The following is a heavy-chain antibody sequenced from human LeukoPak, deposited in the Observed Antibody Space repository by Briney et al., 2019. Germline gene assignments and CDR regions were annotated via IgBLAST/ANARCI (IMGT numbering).Heavy chain of an antibody. J-gene: IGHJ6*03. D-gene: IGHD4-17*01. CDR2: IIPIFGTA. CDR3: ARDGATVTTPPSYYYYYMDV. V-gene: IGHV1-69*05. Sequence: GASVKVSCKASGGTFSSYAISWVRQAPGQGLEWMGGIIPIFGTANYAQKFQGRVTITTDESTSTAYMELSSLRSEDTAVYYCARDGATVTTPPSYYYYYMDVWGKGTTVTVSS. CDR1: GGTFSSYA.